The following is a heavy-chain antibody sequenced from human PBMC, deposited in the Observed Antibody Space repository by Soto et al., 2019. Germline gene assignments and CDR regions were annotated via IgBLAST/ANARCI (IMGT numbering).Heavy chain of an antibody. CDR2: IWYDGSNK. Sequence: QVQLVESGGGVVQPGRSLRLSCAASGFTFSSYGMHWVRQAPGKGLEWVAVIWYDGSNKYYADSVKGRFTISRENSKNTLYLQMNSLRAEDTAVYYCARGTTVTTFSRLGMDVWGQGTTVTVSS. V-gene: IGHV3-33*01. J-gene: IGHJ6*02. CDR1: GFTFSSYG. D-gene: IGHD4-17*01. CDR3: ARGTTVTTFSRLGMDV.